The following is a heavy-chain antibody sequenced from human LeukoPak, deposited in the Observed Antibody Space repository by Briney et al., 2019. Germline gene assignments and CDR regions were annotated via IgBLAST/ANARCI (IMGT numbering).Heavy chain of an antibody. CDR1: GGSISNYY. CDR3: ARGKGSGWTFDY. J-gene: IGHJ4*02. CDR2: IYYSGST. V-gene: IGHV4-59*12. D-gene: IGHD6-19*01. Sequence: SETLSLTCTVSGGSISNYYWSWIRQPPGKGLEWIGYIYYSGSTNYNPSLKSRVTISVDTSKNQFSLKLSSVTAADTAVYYCARGKGSGWTFDYWGQGTLVTVSS.